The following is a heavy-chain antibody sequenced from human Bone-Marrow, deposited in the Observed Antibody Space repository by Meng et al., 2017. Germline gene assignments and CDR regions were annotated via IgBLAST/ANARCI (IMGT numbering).Heavy chain of an antibody. CDR1: GSSISSSSYY. Sequence: SETLSLTCSVSGSSISSSSYYRGWVRQPPGKGLEWIGNIFYSGSTYYTPSLKIRVTISVDTSKNQFSLKLTSVTAADTSVYYCARAQSGDYNSSGYYTYFDYWGQGTLVTVSS. J-gene: IGHJ4*02. V-gene: IGHV4-39*07. CDR2: IFYSGST. CDR3: ARAQSGDYNSSGYYTYFDY. D-gene: IGHD3-22*01.